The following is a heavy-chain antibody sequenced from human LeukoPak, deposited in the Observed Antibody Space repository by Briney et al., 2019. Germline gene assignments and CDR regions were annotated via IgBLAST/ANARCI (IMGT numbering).Heavy chain of an antibody. CDR3: ASLSEYCSAGSCYLGWFDP. D-gene: IGHD2-15*01. CDR2: IYDSGSP. V-gene: IGHV4-59*01. Sequence: PSETLSLTCTVSGDSIGSYYWNWIRQPPGKGLEWIGYIYDSGSPNYNPSLKSRVTMSVDTSKNQFSLKLNSVTAADTAVYYCASLSEYCSAGSCYLGWFDPWGQGTLVTVSS. J-gene: IGHJ5*02. CDR1: GDSIGSYY.